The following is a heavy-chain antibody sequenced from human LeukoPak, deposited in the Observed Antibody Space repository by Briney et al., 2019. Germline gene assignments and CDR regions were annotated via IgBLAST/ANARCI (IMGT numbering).Heavy chain of an antibody. CDR2: IYSGGST. J-gene: IGHJ4*02. D-gene: IGHD6-13*01. CDR3: ARAGYSSSWRAYYFDY. V-gene: IGHV3-53*01. CDR1: GFTVSSNY. Sequence: GGSLRLSCAASGFTVSSNYMSWVRQAPGKGLEWVSVIYSGGSTYYADSVKGRFTISRDNAKNSLYLQMNSLGAEDTAVYYCARAGYSSSWRAYYFDYWGQGTLVPVSS.